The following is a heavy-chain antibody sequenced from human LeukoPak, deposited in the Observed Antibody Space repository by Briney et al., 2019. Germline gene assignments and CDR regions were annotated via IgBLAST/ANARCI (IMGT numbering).Heavy chain of an antibody. CDR2: VHSAWRT. CDR1: GGSLTNYF. V-gene: IGHV4-59*08. D-gene: IGHD6-13*01. CDR3: ARPAAGQGGDWYFDL. J-gene: IGHJ2*01. Sequence: NSSETLSLTCIVSGGSLTNYFWGCIRQPPGKGLEWIGYVHSAWRTNYNRSHNSRATIQVEASKKQFTLKLTSVTATGRAVYYCARPAAGQGGDWYFDLWGRGTLVTVSS.